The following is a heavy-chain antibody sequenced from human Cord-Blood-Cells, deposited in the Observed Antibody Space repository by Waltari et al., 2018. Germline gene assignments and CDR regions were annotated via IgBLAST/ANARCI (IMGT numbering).Heavy chain of an antibody. V-gene: IGHV3-73*02. CDR2: IRSKANSYAT. CDR3: TGESTSLYGMDV. D-gene: IGHD2-2*01. CDR1: GFTFSGSA. Sequence: EVQLVESGGGLVQPGGSLKLSCAASGFTFSGSAMHWVRQASGKGLEWVGRIRSKANSYATAYAASVKDRFTISRDDSKNTAYLQMNSLKTEDTAVYYCTGESTSLYGMDVWGQGTTVTVSS. J-gene: IGHJ6*02.